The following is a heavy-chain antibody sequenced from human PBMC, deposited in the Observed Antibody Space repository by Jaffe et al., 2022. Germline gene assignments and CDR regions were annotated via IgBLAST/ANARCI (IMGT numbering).Heavy chain of an antibody. Sequence: QVQLQQWGAGLLKPSETLSLTCAVYGGSFSGYYWSWIRQPPGKGLEWIGEINHSGSTNYNPSLKSRVTISVDTSKNQFSLKLSSVTAADTAVYYCARGHRVQGAVLEYWGQGTLVTVSS. CDR2: INHSGST. J-gene: IGHJ4*02. CDR1: GGSFSGYY. D-gene: IGHD3-10*01. CDR3: ARGHRVQGAVLEY. V-gene: IGHV4-34*01.